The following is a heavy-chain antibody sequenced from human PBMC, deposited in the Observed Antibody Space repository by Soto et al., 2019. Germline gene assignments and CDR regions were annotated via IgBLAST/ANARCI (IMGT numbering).Heavy chain of an antibody. CDR2: IYSAGNT. Sequence: PGGSLRLSCAASGFTFSSYWMHWVRQAPGKGLVWVSIIYSAGNTYYADSVKGRFTISRDNSKNTLYLQMNSLGAEDTAVYYCARDFVVGGPTINYYYGMDVWGQGTTVTVSS. V-gene: IGHV3-66*01. CDR1: GFTFSSYW. D-gene: IGHD1-26*01. CDR3: ARDFVVGGPTINYYYGMDV. J-gene: IGHJ6*02.